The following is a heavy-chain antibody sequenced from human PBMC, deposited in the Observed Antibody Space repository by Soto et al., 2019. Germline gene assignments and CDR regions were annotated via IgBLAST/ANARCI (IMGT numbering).Heavy chain of an antibody. J-gene: IGHJ5*02. CDR3: ARVGTTVIRWFDP. D-gene: IGHD4-4*01. CDR1: GGSISSYY. Sequence: QVQLQESGPGLVKPSETLSLTCTVSGGSISSYYWSWIRQPPGKGLEWIGYIYYSGSTNYNPSLKSRVTISVDTSKNQFSLKLSSVTAADTAVYYCARVGTTVIRWFDPWGQGTLVTVSS. CDR2: IYYSGST. V-gene: IGHV4-59*01.